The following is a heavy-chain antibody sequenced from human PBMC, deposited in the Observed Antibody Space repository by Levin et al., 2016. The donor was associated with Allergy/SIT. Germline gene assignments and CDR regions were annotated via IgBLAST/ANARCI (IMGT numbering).Heavy chain of an antibody. J-gene: IGHJ4*02. D-gene: IGHD3-9*01. V-gene: IGHV3-33*01. Sequence: WIRQPPGKGLEWVAVIWYDGSNKYYADSVKGRFTISRDNSKNTLYLQMNSLRAEDTAVYYCARGVVFDWLLYPSHYFDYWGQGTLVTVSS. CDR2: IWYDGSNK. CDR3: ARGVVFDWLLYPSHYFDY.